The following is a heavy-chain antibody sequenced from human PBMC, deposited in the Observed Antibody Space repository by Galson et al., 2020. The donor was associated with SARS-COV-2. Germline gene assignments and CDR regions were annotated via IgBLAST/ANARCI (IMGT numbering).Heavy chain of an antibody. CDR3: AREYCSSTSCHEVDY. Sequence: GGSLRLSCAASGFTFDDYGMSWVRQAPGKGLEWVSGINWNGGSTGYADSVKGRFTISRDNAKNSLYLQMNSLRAEDTALYHCAREYCSSTSCHEVDYWGQGTLVTVSS. CDR1: GFTFDDYG. V-gene: IGHV3-20*01. D-gene: IGHD2-2*01. J-gene: IGHJ4*02. CDR2: INWNGGST.